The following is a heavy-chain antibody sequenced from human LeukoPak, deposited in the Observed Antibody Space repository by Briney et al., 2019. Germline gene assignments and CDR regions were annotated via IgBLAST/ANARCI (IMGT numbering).Heavy chain of an antibody. V-gene: IGHV5-51*01. D-gene: IGHD5-24*01. J-gene: IGHJ4*02. Sequence: GESLKISCKGSGYSFTNYWIAWVRQMPGKGLEWMGIIYPGDSDTRYSPSFQGQVTISADKSSNTASLQWSSLKASDTAMYYCARQRDGYRFDYWGQGTLVTVSS. CDR2: IYPGDSDT. CDR3: ARQRDGYRFDY. CDR1: GYSFTNYW.